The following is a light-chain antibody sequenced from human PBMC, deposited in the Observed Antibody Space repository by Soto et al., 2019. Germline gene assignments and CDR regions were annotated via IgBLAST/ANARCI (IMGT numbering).Light chain of an antibody. Sequence: QSALTQPASVSGSPGQSITLSCTRTSSGVKNYNLVSWYQHRPGKAPKLMIYEGSQRPSGVSDRFSGSRSGNTASLTISGLRAEDEADYYCSSYAGAVVFGGGTKLTVL. CDR2: EGS. CDR3: SSYAGAVV. CDR1: SSGVKNYNL. V-gene: IGLV2-23*01. J-gene: IGLJ2*01.